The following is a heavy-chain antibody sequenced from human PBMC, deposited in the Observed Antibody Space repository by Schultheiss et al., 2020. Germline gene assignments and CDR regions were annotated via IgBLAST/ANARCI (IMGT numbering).Heavy chain of an antibody. D-gene: IGHD4-17*01. J-gene: IGHJ2*01. CDR3: AREAVTTNWYFDL. CDR2: IYYSGST. Sequence: GSLRLSCTVSGGSISSSYWSWIRQPPGKGLEWIGYIYYSGSTNYNPSLKSRVTISVDTSKNQFSLKLSSVTAADTAVYYCAREAVTTNWYFDLWGRGTLVTVSS. V-gene: IGHV4-59*01. CDR1: GGSISSSY.